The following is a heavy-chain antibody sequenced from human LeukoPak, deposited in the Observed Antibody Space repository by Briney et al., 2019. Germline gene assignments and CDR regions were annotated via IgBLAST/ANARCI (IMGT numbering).Heavy chain of an antibody. CDR2: IYSDNT. CDR3: AKDLLYGCSSTSCYAHWFDP. Sequence: GGSLRLSCTVSGFTVSTNSMSWVRQAPGKGLEWVSFIYSDNTHYSDSVKGRFTISRDNSKNTLYLQMNSLRAEDTAVYYCAKDLLYGCSSTSCYAHWFDPWGQGTLVTVSS. D-gene: IGHD2-2*01. J-gene: IGHJ5*02. V-gene: IGHV3-53*01. CDR1: GFTVSTNS.